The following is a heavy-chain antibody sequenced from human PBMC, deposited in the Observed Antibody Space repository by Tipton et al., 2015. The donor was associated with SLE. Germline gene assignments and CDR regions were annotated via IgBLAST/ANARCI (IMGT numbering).Heavy chain of an antibody. CDR3: ASNGQLGDFDY. CDR2: INHSGST. CDR1: GGSISSYY. J-gene: IGHJ4*02. Sequence: TLSLTCTVSGGSISSYYWSWIRQPPGKGLEWIGEINHSGSTNYNPSLKSRVTISVDTSKNQFSLKLSSVTAADTAVYYCASNGQLGDFDYWGQGTLVTVSS. V-gene: IGHV4-34*01. D-gene: IGHD6-6*01.